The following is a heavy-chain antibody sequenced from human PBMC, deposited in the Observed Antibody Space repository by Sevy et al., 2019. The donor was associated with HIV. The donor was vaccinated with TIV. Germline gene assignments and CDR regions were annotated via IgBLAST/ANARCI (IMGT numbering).Heavy chain of an antibody. J-gene: IGHJ5*01. CDR2: IYYNGHI. V-gene: IGHV4-59*08. CDR3: AGENAWGRGYS. CDR1: GGSITSLY. D-gene: IGHD1-26*01. Sequence: SETLSLTCTVSGGSITSLYRNWIRQPPGKGLEWIANIYYNGHINYNPSLKSRVTLSLDTSKNQFSLRLSSVTAADTAMYYCAGENAWGRGYSRGQGTLVTVSS.